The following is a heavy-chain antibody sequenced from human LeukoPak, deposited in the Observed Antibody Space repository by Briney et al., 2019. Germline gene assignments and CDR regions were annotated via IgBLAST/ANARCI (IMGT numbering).Heavy chain of an antibody. CDR1: GYTFTSYY. D-gene: IGHD3-22*01. V-gene: IGHV1-46*01. Sequence: ASVKVSCKASGYTFTSYYMHWVRQAPGQGLEWMGIINPSGGSTSYAQKFQGRVTMTRDMSTSTVYMELSSLRSEDTAVYYCARALGPYYYDSSGYYQLDYWGQGTLVTVSS. CDR3: ARALGPYYYDSSGYYQLDY. J-gene: IGHJ4*02. CDR2: INPSGGST.